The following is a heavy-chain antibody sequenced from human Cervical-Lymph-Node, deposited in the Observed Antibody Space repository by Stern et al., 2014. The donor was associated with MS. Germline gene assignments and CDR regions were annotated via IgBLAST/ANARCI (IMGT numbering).Heavy chain of an antibody. J-gene: IGHJ1*01. CDR1: GFTFSSSG. CDR2: SWIDGSNR. CDR3: AREGGNTAEYFQH. D-gene: IGHD4-23*01. V-gene: IGHV3-33*01. Sequence: VPLEESGGGVVQPGRSLRLSCAVSGFTFSSSGMHWVRQAPGKGLAWLAISWIDGSNRYYADSVKGRFTISRDNSKNTLYLQMNSLRAEDTAVYYCAREGGNTAEYFQHWGQGTLVTVSS.